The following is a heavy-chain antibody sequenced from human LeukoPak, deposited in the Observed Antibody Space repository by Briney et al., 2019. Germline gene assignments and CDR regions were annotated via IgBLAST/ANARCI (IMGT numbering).Heavy chain of an antibody. CDR1: GFTFSSYA. CDR2: FSGSGGST. J-gene: IGHJ6*03. Sequence: PGGSLRLSCAASGFTFSSYAMSWVRQAPGKGLECISGFSGSGGSTYYADSVKGRFTISRDNSKNTLYLQMNSLRAEDTAVYYCAKFPNDYGDPYYYYYYMDVWGKGTTVTISS. D-gene: IGHD4-17*01. V-gene: IGHV3-23*01. CDR3: AKFPNDYGDPYYYYYYMDV.